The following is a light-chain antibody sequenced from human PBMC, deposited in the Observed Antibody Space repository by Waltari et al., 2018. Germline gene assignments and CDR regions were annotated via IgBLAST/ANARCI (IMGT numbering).Light chain of an antibody. CDR1: SRDVGSYNF. CDR2: EVT. J-gene: IGLJ1*01. Sequence: QSAPTQPASVSGSPGQSLTVSCTGSSRDVGSYNFVSWYQHHPGNAPKLINYEVTKRPSGVSGRFSGSKSGNTASLTISGLQTGDEADYYCSSYAGGVYVFGTGTTVTVL. V-gene: IGLV2-23*02. CDR3: SSYAGGVYV.